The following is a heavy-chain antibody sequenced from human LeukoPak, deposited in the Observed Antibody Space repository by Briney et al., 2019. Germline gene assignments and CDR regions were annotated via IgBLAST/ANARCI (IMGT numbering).Heavy chain of an antibody. CDR2: IYYSGST. V-gene: IGHV4-30-4*08. D-gene: IGHD2-21*01. J-gene: IGHJ6*03. CDR3: ARAYCGGDCYLAYYYYYYMDV. Sequence: PSETLSLTCTGSGGSISSGDYYWSWLRQPPGKGLEWIGYIYYSGSTYYNPSLKSRVTISVDTSKNQFSLKLSSVTAADTAVYYCARAYCGGDCYLAYYYYYYMDVWGKGTTVTVSS. CDR1: GGSISSGDYY.